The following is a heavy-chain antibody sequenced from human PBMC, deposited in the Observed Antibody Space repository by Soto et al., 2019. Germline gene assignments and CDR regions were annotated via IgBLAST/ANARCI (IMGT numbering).Heavy chain of an antibody. V-gene: IGHV3-23*01. Sequence: GGSLRLSCAASGFTFSSYSMNWVRQAPGKGLEWVSAISGSGGSTYYADSVKGRFTISRDNSKNTLYLQMNSLRAEDTAVYYCAKDWGSQYYYYYYMDVWGKGTTVTVSS. J-gene: IGHJ6*03. D-gene: IGHD3-16*01. CDR2: ISGSGGST. CDR1: GFTFSSYS. CDR3: AKDWGSQYYYYYYMDV.